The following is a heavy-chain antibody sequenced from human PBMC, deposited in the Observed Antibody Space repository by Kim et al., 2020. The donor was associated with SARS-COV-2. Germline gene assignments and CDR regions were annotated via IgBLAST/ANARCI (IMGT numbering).Heavy chain of an antibody. V-gene: IGHV3-21*01. CDR1: GFTFSSYS. J-gene: IGHJ4*02. Sequence: GGSLRLSCAASGFTFSSYSMNWVRQAPGKGLEWVSSISSSSSYIYYADSVKSRFTISRDNAKNSLYLQMNSLRAEDTAVYYCARDGQQQEFDYWGQGTLVTVSS. D-gene: IGHD6-13*01. CDR2: ISSSSSYI. CDR3: ARDGQQQEFDY.